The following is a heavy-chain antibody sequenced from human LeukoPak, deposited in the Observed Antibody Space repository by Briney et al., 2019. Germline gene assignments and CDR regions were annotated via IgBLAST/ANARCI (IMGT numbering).Heavy chain of an antibody. Sequence: QPGRSLRLSWAACGFTFSSDGMHWVRQAPEKRLEWVAVISSDGRNTYYADSVKGRFTISRDNSKNTLYLQMNSLRGEDTAVYYCAKGGSYGPTHRFDPWGQGTLVTVSS. V-gene: IGHV3-30*18. CDR3: AKGGSYGPTHRFDP. J-gene: IGHJ5*02. CDR2: ISSDGRNT. CDR1: GFTFSSDG. D-gene: IGHD3-10*01.